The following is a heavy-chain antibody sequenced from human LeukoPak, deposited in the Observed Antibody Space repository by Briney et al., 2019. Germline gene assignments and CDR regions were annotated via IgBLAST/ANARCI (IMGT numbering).Heavy chain of an antibody. Sequence: SETLSLTCAVYGGSFSGYYWSWIRQPPGKGLEWIGYIYYSGSTNYNPSLKSRVTISVDTSKNQFSLKLSSVTAADTAVYYCARLDYDSSGYNYWGQGTLVTVSS. J-gene: IGHJ4*02. CDR1: GGSFSGYY. CDR2: IYYSGST. V-gene: IGHV4-59*01. D-gene: IGHD3-22*01. CDR3: ARLDYDSSGYNY.